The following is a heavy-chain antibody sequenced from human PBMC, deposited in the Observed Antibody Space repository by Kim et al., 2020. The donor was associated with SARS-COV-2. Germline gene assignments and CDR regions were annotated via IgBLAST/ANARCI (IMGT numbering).Heavy chain of an antibody. CDR2: IIPIFGTA. V-gene: IGHV1-69*13. J-gene: IGHJ5*02. CDR3: ARDYYDSSGYYHTSSWFDP. D-gene: IGHD3-22*01. Sequence: SVKVSCKASGGTFSSYAISWVRQAPGQGLEWMGGIIPIFGTANYAQKFQGRVTITADESTSTAYMELSSLRSEDTAVYYCARDYYDSSGYYHTSSWFDPWGQGTLVTVSS. CDR1: GGTFSSYA.